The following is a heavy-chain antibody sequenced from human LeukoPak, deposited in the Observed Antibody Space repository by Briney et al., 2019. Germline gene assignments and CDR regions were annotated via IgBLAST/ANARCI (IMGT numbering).Heavy chain of an antibody. CDR1: GCSISSYY. CDR3: ARSIAAAGSSCAFDI. J-gene: IGHJ3*02. D-gene: IGHD6-13*01. CDR2: IYYSGST. Sequence: SETLSLTCTVSGCSISSYYWSWIRQPPGKGLEWIGYIYYSGSTNYNPSLKSRVTISVDTSKNQFSLKLSSVTAADTAVYYCARSIAAAGSSCAFDIWGQGTMVTVSS. V-gene: IGHV4-59*01.